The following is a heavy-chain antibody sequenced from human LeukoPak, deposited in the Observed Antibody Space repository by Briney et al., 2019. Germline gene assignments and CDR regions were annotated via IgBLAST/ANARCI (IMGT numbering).Heavy chain of an antibody. CDR2: ISGSGGGA. CDR3: AKRGVVIRVFLVGFHKEAYCFDS. D-gene: IGHD3-10*01. Sequence: GGSLRLTCAVSGITLSNYGMSWVRQAPGKGLEWVAGISGSGGGAQYTDSVKGRFTISRDNAKNRLYLHMNSLRAEDTAMYFCAKRGVVIRVFLVGFHKEAYCFDSWGQGVLVTVSS. V-gene: IGHV3-23*01. J-gene: IGHJ4*02. CDR1: GITLSNYG.